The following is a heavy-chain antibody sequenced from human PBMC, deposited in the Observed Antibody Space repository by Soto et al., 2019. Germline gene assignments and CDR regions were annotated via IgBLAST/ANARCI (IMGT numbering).Heavy chain of an antibody. CDR1: GFTFTHAW. J-gene: IGHJ5*02. Sequence: EVQLVESGGDLVKPGGSLRLSCEASGFTFTHAWLHWVRQAPGKGLEMVALIKNNGGATDYAPFVKGRFTISRDDSKDTVYLQMSSLRTDDAAIYYCTADLGPAYSSNNWLDPWGQGPLVTVS. CDR3: TADLGPAYSSNNWLDP. D-gene: IGHD6-13*01. V-gene: IGHV3-15*07. CDR2: IKNNGGAT.